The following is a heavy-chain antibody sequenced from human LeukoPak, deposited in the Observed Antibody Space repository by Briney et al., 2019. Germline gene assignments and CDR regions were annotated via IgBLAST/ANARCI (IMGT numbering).Heavy chain of an antibody. V-gene: IGHV4-4*02. CDR3: ARHGYGFHYYFDY. Sequence: PSETLSLTCDVSGASVSRTNWWSWVRQPPGMGLEWLGEIYHDGRANYSPSLESRITISVDKSKNQFSLRLDSVTAADTALYYCARHGYGFHYYFDYWGQGALVTVSS. CDR1: GASVSRTNW. D-gene: IGHD5-18*01. J-gene: IGHJ4*02. CDR2: IYHDGRA.